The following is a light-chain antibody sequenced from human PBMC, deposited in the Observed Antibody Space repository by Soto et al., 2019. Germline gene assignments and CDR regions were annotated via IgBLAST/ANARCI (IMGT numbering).Light chain of an antibody. CDR1: QDIRNE. Sequence: AIQMTQSPSSLSASVGDRVTITCRASQDIRNELGWYQQKPGKAPKLLIYAASSLQIGVPSRFTGSGSGTDFTLTISSLQPEDFATYYCLQDSNYPRTFGQGTKVEIK. CDR2: AAS. V-gene: IGKV1-6*01. CDR3: LQDSNYPRT. J-gene: IGKJ1*01.